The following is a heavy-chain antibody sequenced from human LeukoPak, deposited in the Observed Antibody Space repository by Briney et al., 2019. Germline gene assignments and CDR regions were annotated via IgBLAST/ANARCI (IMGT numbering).Heavy chain of an antibody. CDR2: IYSGGST. J-gene: IGHJ3*02. CDR3: ARACDSSGLHDAFDI. Sequence: GGSLRLACAASGFTVSSNYMGWVRQAPGKVLEWVSVIYSGGSTYYADSVKGRFTISRDNSKNMLYLQLNSLRAEDTAVYYCARACDSSGLHDAFDIWGQGTMVTVSS. CDR1: GFTVSSNY. V-gene: IGHV3-53*01. D-gene: IGHD3-22*01.